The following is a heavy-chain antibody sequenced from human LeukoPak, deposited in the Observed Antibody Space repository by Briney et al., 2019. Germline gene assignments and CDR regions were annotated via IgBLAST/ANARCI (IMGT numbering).Heavy chain of an antibody. CDR1: GYTFTSYD. D-gene: IGHD2-15*01. J-gene: IGHJ4*02. CDR2: MNPNSGNT. CDR3: ARALLFDY. Sequence: ASVKVSCKASGYTFTSYDINWVRQATGQGLEWMGWMNPNSGNTGYAQKLQGRVTMTTDTSTSTAYMELRSLRSDDTAVYYCARALLFDYWGQGTLVTVSS. V-gene: IGHV1-8*01.